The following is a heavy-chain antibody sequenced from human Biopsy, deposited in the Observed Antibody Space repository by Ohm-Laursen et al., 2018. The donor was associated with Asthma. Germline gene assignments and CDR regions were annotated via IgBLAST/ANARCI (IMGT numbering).Heavy chain of an antibody. V-gene: IGHV3-30*18. CDR1: GFILSNYD. CDR3: AKGEVPRHSAAAFDI. J-gene: IGHJ3*02. D-gene: IGHD2-21*01. Sequence: SLRLSCAASGFILSNYDMHWVRQAPGKGLEWMAFLSFDGRSTYYADFLKGRHSITPDNSRKTLFLHINSLSDETTAVYFCAKGEVPRHSAAAFDIWGQGTMVTVSS. CDR2: LSFDGRST.